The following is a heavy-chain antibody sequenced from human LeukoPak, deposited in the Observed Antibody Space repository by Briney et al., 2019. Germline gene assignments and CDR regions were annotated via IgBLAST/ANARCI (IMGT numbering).Heavy chain of an antibody. D-gene: IGHD6-19*01. V-gene: IGHV3-73*01. CDR1: GFIVSGSA. CDR2: IRGKPNTYAT. Sequence: GGSLRLSCAASGFIVSGSAMHWVRQASGKGLEWVCRIRGKPNTYATDYAASVKGRFTISRDDSKNTAYLQMNSLKTEDPAVYYCTRPYTSGWYWFDPWGQGTLVTVSS. J-gene: IGHJ5*02. CDR3: TRPYTSGWYWFDP.